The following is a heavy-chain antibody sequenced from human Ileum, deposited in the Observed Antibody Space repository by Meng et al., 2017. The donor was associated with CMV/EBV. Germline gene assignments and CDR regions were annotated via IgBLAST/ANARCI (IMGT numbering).Heavy chain of an antibody. CDR2: ISYDGSRK. J-gene: IGHJ4*02. CDR1: GFTFSTSA. CDR3: ARDFKWNFDY. D-gene: IGHD2-8*01. Sequence: SCVVSGFTFSTSAMHWVRQAPGKGLEWVAVISYDGSRKYYADSVEGRFTISRDNSKNTLYLQMNSLRAEDTATYYCARDFKWNFDYWGQGTLVTVSS. V-gene: IGHV3-30*04.